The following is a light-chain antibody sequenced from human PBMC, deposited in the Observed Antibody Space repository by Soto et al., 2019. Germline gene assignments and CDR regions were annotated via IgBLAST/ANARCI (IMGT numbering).Light chain of an antibody. J-gene: IGKJ2*01. CDR1: QNIRSD. V-gene: IGKV3-15*01. Sequence: EIVMTQSPATLSVSPGERAILSCRASQNIRSDLAWYQQKPGQPPRLLISAASTRAPGIPVRFSGSGSGTEFTLTISSPQSEDVAVYYCQQYSDWPRYTFGQGTKLEIK. CDR2: AAS. CDR3: QQYSDWPRYT.